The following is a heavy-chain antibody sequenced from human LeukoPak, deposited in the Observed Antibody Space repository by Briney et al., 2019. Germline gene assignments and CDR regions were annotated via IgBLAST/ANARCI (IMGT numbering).Heavy chain of an antibody. D-gene: IGHD6-19*01. CDR1: GFTFTSYA. J-gene: IGHJ4*01. CDR2: ISSSGGSS. V-gene: IGHV3-23*01. CDR3: ARGWNYVAY. Sequence: GGPLRLSCAASGFTFTSYAMRWVRQAPGKGLEWVSPISSSGGSSFYADSVKGRFTISRDKSKNTLYLQMNSLRAEDTDVYSCARGWNYVAYWGQGPLVTFS.